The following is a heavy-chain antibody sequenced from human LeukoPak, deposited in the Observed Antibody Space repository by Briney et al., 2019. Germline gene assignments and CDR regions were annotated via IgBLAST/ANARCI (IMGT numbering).Heavy chain of an antibody. CDR2: TYYRSKWYN. V-gene: IGHV6-1*01. CDR3: ARDSDSSMSHYYYYMDV. D-gene: IGHD3-22*01. J-gene: IGHJ6*03. Sequence: SQTLSLTCAISGDSVSSNSAAWNWIRQSPSRGLEWLGRTYYRSKWYNDYAVSVKSRITINPDTSKNQLSLQLNSVTPEDTAVYYCARDSDSSMSHYYYYMDVWGKGTTVTISS. CDR1: GDSVSSNSAA.